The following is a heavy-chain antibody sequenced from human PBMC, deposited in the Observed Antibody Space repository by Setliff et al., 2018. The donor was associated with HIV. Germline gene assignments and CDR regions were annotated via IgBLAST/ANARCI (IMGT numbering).Heavy chain of an antibody. Sequence: ASVKVSCKASGYTFNNYGVMWVRQAPGQGLEWMGWINSNNGGTKYAQNFQGRVTMTRDTSITTAYMELSSLISDDTAVYYCARDGAVLRYFDWSNSYFDYWGQGTLVTVSS. CDR2: INSNNGGT. V-gene: IGHV1-2*02. J-gene: IGHJ4*02. CDR3: ARDGAVLRYFDWSNSYFDY. D-gene: IGHD3-9*01. CDR1: GYTFNNYG.